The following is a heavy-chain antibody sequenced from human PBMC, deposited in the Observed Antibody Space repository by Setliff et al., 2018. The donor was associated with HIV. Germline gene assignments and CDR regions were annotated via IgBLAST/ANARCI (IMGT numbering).Heavy chain of an antibody. CDR2: IYHSGSA. CDR1: GASISGSDYY. D-gene: IGHD2-15*01. V-gene: IGHV4-39*01. Sequence: PSETLSLTCSVFGASISGSDYYWDWIRQLPEKGLEWIGSIYHSGSAYPNPSLKSRVAMSVDTAKKQFSLKLTSLTGEDTDVYYCVRVGGGSWLGIHYYYYMDVRGKGITVTVSS. J-gene: IGHJ6*03. CDR3: VRVGGGSWLGIHYYYYMDV.